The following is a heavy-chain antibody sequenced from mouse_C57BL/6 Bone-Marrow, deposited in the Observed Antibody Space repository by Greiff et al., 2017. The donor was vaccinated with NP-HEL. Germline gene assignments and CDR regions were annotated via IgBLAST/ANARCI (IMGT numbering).Heavy chain of an antibody. CDR3: ARLDVTTVVEDY. D-gene: IGHD1-1*01. V-gene: IGHV1-54*01. CDR2: INPGSGGT. CDR1: GYAFTNYL. J-gene: IGHJ2*01. Sequence: QVQLQQSGAELVRPGTSVKVSCKASGYAFTNYLIEWVKQRPGQGLEWIGVINPGSGGTNYNEKFKGKATLTADKSSSTAYMQLSSLTSEDSAVYFCARLDVTTVVEDYWGQGTTLTVSS.